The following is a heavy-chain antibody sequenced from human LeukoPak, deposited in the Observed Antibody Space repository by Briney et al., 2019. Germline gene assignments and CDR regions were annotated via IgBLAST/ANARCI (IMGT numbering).Heavy chain of an antibody. D-gene: IGHD5-12*01. Sequence: GASVKVSCKASGYTFTGYYMYWVRQAPGQGLEWMGRINPNSGGTNYAQKFQGRVTMTRDTSISTAYMELSRLRSDDTAVYYCARAVATIADFDYWGQGTLVTVSS. CDR2: INPNSGGT. CDR1: GYTFTGYY. J-gene: IGHJ4*02. CDR3: ARAVATIADFDY. V-gene: IGHV1-2*06.